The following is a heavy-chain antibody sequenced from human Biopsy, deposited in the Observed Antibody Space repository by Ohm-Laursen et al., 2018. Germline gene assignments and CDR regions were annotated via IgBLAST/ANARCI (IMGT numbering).Heavy chain of an antibody. Sequence: SETLSLTCTVSSASINLYYWGWIRQSPGKGLEWIGYINHSGHTNYNPSLKSRLSMSVDTSKNQFSLKLTSVTAADTAVYYCARERIAYCTATSCDNFGLDVWGQGTTVTVSS. CDR2: INHSGHT. CDR1: SASINLYY. D-gene: IGHD2-8*02. V-gene: IGHV4-59*01. CDR3: ARERIAYCTATSCDNFGLDV. J-gene: IGHJ6*02.